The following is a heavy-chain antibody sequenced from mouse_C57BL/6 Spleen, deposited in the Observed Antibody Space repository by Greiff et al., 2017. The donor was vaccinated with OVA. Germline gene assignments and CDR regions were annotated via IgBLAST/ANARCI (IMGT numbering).Heavy chain of an antibody. CDR2: ISSGSSTI. CDR1: GFTFSDYG. J-gene: IGHJ4*01. Sequence: EVQLVESGGGLVKPGGSLKLSCAASGFTFSDYGMHWVRQAPEKGLEWVAYISSGSSTIYYADTVKGRFTISRDNAKNTLFLQMTSLRSEDTAMYYCARPNYYGSSIYAMDYWGQGTSVTVSS. CDR3: ARPNYYGSSIYAMDY. D-gene: IGHD1-1*01. V-gene: IGHV5-17*01.